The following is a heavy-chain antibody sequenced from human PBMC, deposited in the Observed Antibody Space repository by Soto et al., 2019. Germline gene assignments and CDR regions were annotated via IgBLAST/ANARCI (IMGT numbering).Heavy chain of an antibody. CDR1: GFTFSSYG. V-gene: IGHV3-33*01. J-gene: IGHJ4*02. D-gene: IGHD3-3*01. Sequence: GGSLRLSCAASGFTFSSYGMHWVRQAPGKGLEWVAVIWYDGSNKYYADSVKGRFTISRDNSKNTLYLQMNSLRAEDTAVYYCARDSGLRNVKGPRYGSGFDYWGQGTLVTVSS. CDR3: ARDSGLRNVKGPRYGSGFDY. CDR2: IWYDGSNK.